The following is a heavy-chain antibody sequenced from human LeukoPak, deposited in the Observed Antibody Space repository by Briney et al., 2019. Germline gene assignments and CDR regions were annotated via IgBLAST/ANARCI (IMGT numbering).Heavy chain of an antibody. V-gene: IGHV4-31*03. CDR2: IYYSGST. Sequence: SQTLSLTCTVSGGSISSGGYYWSWIRQHPGKGLEWIGYIYYSGSTYYNPSLKRRVTISVNTSKNQFSLKLSSVTAADTAVYYCARSGESDYSNYDWGQGTLVTVSS. D-gene: IGHD4-11*01. CDR1: GGSISSGGYY. CDR3: ARSGESDYSNYD. J-gene: IGHJ4*02.